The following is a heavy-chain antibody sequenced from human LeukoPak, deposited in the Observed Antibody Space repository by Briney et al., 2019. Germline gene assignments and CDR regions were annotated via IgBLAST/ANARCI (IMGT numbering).Heavy chain of an antibody. CDR3: ARFVLLWFGELETLNWFDP. Sequence: GSLRLSCAASGFTFSSYSMNWVRQPPGKGLEWIGEINHSGSTNYNPSLKSRVTISVDTSKNQFSLKLSSVTAADTAVYYCARFVLLWFGELETLNWFDPWSQGTLVTVSS. V-gene: IGHV4-34*01. CDR2: INHSGST. CDR1: GFTFSSYS. D-gene: IGHD3-10*01. J-gene: IGHJ5*02.